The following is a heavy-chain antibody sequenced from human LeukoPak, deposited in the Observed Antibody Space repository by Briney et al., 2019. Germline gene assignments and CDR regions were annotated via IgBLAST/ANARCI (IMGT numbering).Heavy chain of an antibody. CDR1: GGSFSGYY. V-gene: IGHV4-34*01. J-gene: IGHJ6*03. CDR3: ARASIAVAGRRGYYYMDV. D-gene: IGHD6-19*01. Sequence: SETLSLTCAVYGGSFSGYYWSWIRQPPGKGLEWIGEITHSGSTNYNPSLKSRVTMSVDTSKNQFSLKLSSVTAADTAVYYCARASIAVAGRRGYYYMDVWGKGTTVTVSS. CDR2: ITHSGST.